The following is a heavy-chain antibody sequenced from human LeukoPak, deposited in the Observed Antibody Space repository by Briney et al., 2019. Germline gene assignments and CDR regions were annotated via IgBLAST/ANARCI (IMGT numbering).Heavy chain of an antibody. CDR1: GGTFSSYA. D-gene: IGHD2-15*01. J-gene: IGHJ4*02. CDR3: ATYCSGGSCYPQTFDY. Sequence: SVKVSCKPSGGTFSSYAISWVRQAPGQGLEWMGRIIPILGIANYAQKFQGRVTITADKSTSTAYMELSSLRSEDTAVYYCATYCSGGSCYPQTFDYWGQGTLVTVSS. V-gene: IGHV1-69*04. CDR2: IIPILGIA.